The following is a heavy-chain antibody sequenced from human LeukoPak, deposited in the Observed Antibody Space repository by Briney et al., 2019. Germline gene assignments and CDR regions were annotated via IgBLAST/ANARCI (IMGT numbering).Heavy chain of an antibody. D-gene: IGHD2-15*01. CDR1: GGSISSYY. Sequence: SETLSLTCTVSGGSISSYYWSWIRQPAGKGLEWIGRIYTSGSTNYNPSLKSRVTMSVDTSKNQFSLKLSSVTAADTAVYYCARARLRSRLYCSGGSCYVDYWGQGTLVTVSP. V-gene: IGHV4-4*07. CDR2: IYTSGST. CDR3: ARARLRSRLYCSGGSCYVDY. J-gene: IGHJ4*02.